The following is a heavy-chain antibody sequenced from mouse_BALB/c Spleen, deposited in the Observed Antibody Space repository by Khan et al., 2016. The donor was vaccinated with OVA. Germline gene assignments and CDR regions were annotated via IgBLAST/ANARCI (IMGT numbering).Heavy chain of an antibody. CDR2: IWGDGST. V-gene: IGHV2-6-7*01. J-gene: IGHJ3*01. CDR1: GFSLTGYG. CDR3: ARDEDYDGGTFAD. Sequence: QVQLKESGPGLVAPSQSLSITCTVSGFSLTGYGVNWVRQPPGKGLEWLGIIWGDGSTAYTSALKSRLNISKDNSQSQVFLQMHSLPTDDTPRYYWARDEDYDGGTFADWGQGTLVTVSA. D-gene: IGHD2-4*01.